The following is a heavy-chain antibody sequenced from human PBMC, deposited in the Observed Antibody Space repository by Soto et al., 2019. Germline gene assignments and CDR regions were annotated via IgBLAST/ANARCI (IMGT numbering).Heavy chain of an antibody. D-gene: IGHD1-26*01. V-gene: IGHV1-18*01. CDR3: ARDGRYSGSYGGYYFDY. CDR1: GYTFTSYG. J-gene: IGHJ4*02. Sequence: QVQMVQPGAEVKKPGASVKVSCKASGYTFTSYGISWLRQAPGQGREWMGWISAYNGKTNYAQKIQGRVTMTTDTSTSTADMELRSLTSDDTAVYYCARDGRYSGSYGGYYFDYWGQGNLVNVS. CDR2: ISAYNGKT.